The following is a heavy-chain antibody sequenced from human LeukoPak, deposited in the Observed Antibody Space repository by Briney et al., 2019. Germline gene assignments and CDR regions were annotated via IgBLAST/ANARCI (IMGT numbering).Heavy chain of an antibody. CDR1: GYTFTSYG. Sequence: GASVKVSCKASGYTFTSYGISWVRQAPGQGLEWMGWISAYNGNTNYAQKLQGRVTMTTDTSTSTAYMELRSLRSDDTAVYYCARESTPEPIVLVPAAMSYWGQGTLVTVSS. D-gene: IGHD2-2*01. V-gene: IGHV1-18*04. CDR3: ARESTPEPIVLVPAAMSY. J-gene: IGHJ4*02. CDR2: ISAYNGNT.